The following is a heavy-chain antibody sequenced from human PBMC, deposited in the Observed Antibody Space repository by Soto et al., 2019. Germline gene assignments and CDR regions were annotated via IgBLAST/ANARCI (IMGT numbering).Heavy chain of an antibody. V-gene: IGHV3-9*01. J-gene: IGHJ4*02. CDR3: ASGRGYDILTGYYPYFDY. CDR1: GFTFDDYA. D-gene: IGHD3-9*01. CDR2: ISWNSGSI. Sequence: EVQLVESGGGLAQPGRSLRLSCAASGFTFDDYAMHWVRQAPGKGLEWVSGISWNSGSIGYADSVKGRFTISRDNAKKSLYLQMNRLTAEDTALYYCASGRGYDILTGYYPYFDYWGQGTLVTVSS.